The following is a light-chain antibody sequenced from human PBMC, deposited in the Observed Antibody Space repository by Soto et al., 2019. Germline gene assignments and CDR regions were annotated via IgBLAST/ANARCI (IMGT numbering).Light chain of an antibody. CDR3: CAYSTSGTHV. Sequence: QSVLTQPASVSGSPGQSITFSFTGTSSDVGSYDYVSWQQKHPSKAPKIKNYDVNNRPSGVPRRLSGSKSGNTASLIISWLQTEDEADYYCCAYSTSGTHVFGTGTKVTVL. J-gene: IGLJ1*01. CDR2: DVN. V-gene: IGLV2-14*03. CDR1: SSDVGSYDY.